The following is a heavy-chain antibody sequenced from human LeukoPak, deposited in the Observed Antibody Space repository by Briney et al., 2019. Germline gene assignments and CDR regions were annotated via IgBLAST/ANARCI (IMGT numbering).Heavy chain of an antibody. D-gene: IGHD3-22*01. CDR2: ISAYNGKT. J-gene: IGHJ4*02. CDR3: ARGAYYYDSSGYNDY. Sequence: EASVKDSCKASGYTFTSYGISWVRQAPGEGLEWMGWISAYNGKTNYAQKLQGRVTMTTDTSTSTAYMELRSLRADDTAVYYCARGAYYYDSSGYNDYWGEGTLVTVSS. V-gene: IGHV1-18*01. CDR1: GYTFTSYG.